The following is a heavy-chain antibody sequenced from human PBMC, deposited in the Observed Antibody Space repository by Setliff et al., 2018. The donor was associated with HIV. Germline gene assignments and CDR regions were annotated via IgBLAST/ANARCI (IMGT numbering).Heavy chain of an antibody. V-gene: IGHV1-3*01. CDR1: GYTFTSYA. J-gene: IGHJ5*02. CDR3: ARGFSVYSSSDPLLNWFDP. CDR2: INAGNGNT. D-gene: IGHD6-6*01. Sequence: ASVKVSCKASGYTFTSYAMHWVCQAPGQRLEWMGWINAGNGNTKYSQKFQGRVTITRDTSASTAYMELSSLRSEDTAVYYCARGFSVYSSSDPLLNWFDPWGQGTLVTVSS.